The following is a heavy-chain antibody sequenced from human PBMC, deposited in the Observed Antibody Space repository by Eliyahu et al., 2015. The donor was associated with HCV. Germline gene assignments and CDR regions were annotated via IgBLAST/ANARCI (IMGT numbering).Heavy chain of an antibody. D-gene: IGHD7-27*01. CDR1: GFXFXRXA. V-gene: IGHV3-23*01. CDR2: XSGWDKDGSGAGT. Sequence: EEQLLDSGGGLIQPGGSLXLSCAACGFXFXRXAMGWXRQAPGKGLGWVXAXSGWDKDGSGAGTYYADSVKGRFIISRDNSKNTLYLQMNSLRAEDTALYYCVKDRGNWGYWFFNLWGRGTLVTVSS. CDR3: VKDRGNWGYWFFNL. J-gene: IGHJ2*01.